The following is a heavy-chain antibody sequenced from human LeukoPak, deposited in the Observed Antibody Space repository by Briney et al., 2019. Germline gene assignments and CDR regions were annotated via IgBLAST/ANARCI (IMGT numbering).Heavy chain of an antibody. J-gene: IGHJ6*02. CDR2: INPSGGST. Sequence: ASVKVSCKASGYTFTSYYMHWVRQAPGQELEWMGIINPSGGSTSYAQKFQGRVTMTRDTSTSTVYMELSSLRSEDTAVYYCARERVVPAAMAYHYYGMDVWGQGTTVTVSS. CDR1: GYTFTSYY. CDR3: ARERVVPAAMAYHYYGMDV. D-gene: IGHD2-2*01. V-gene: IGHV1-46*01.